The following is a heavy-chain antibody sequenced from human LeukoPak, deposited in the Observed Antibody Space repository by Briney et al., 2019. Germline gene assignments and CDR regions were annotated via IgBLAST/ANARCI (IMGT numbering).Heavy chain of an antibody. Sequence: GGSLRLSCAASGFTFSSYNMNWVRQAPGKGLEWVSSISSSSNYIYYADSVKGRFTISRGNAKNSLYLQMHSLRAEDTSVYYCARAGVNYDSSGYFPDDAFDIRGQGTMVTVSS. V-gene: IGHV3-21*01. CDR1: GFTFSSYN. D-gene: IGHD3-22*01. CDR2: ISSSSNYI. CDR3: ARAGVNYDSSGYFPDDAFDI. J-gene: IGHJ3*02.